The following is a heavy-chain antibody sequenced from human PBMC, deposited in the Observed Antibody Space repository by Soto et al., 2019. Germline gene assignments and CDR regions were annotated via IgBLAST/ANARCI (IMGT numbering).Heavy chain of an antibody. D-gene: IGHD3-16*02. J-gene: IGHJ3*02. V-gene: IGHV1-2*04. CDR3: AREGYDYVWGSYRSHRPKDNAFDI. Sequence: ASVKVSCKASGYTFTGYYMHWVRQAPGQGLEWMGWINPNSGGTNYAQKFQGWVTMTRDTSISTAYMELSRLRSDDTAVYYCAREGYDYVWGSYRSHRPKDNAFDIWGQGTMVTVS. CDR2: INPNSGGT. CDR1: GYTFTGYY.